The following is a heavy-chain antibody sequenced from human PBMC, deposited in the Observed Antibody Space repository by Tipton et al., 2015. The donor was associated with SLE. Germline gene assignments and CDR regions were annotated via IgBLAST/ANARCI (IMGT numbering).Heavy chain of an antibody. J-gene: IGHJ6*02. Sequence: GSLRLSCAASGFTFSSYAMTWVRQAPGKGLEWVSAISGSGGSTYYADSVKGRFTISRDNSKNTLYLQMNSLRAEDTAVYYCARAGLEMATIAGYYYYGMDVWGQGTTVTVSS. CDR3: ARAGLEMATIAGYYYYGMDV. CDR1: GFTFSSYA. D-gene: IGHD5-24*01. CDR2: ISGSGGST. V-gene: IGHV3-23*01.